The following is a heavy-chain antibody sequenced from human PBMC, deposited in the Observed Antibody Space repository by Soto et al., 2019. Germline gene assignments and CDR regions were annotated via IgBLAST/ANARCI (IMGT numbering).Heavy chain of an antibody. D-gene: IGHD3-3*01. CDR3: ARHGTYYDFWCGYYRHNWFDP. V-gene: IGHV4-39*01. Sequence: SETLSLTCTVSGGSISSSSYYWGWIRQPPGKGLEWIGSIYYSGSTDYNPSLKSRVTISVDTSKNQFSLKLSSVTAADTAVYYCARHGTYYDFWCGYYRHNWFDPWRQGTLVTVSS. CDR2: IYYSGST. J-gene: IGHJ5*02. CDR1: GGSISSSSYY.